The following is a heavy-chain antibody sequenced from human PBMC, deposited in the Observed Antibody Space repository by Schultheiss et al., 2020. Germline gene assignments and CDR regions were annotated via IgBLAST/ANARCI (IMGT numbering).Heavy chain of an antibody. CDR3: ARDSDYYDSSGYYGIDY. V-gene: IGHV3-48*03. D-gene: IGHD3-22*01. CDR2: ISSSGSTI. Sequence: WGSLRLSCAASGFTFSSYAMHWVRQAPGKGLEWVSYISSSGSTIYYADSVKGRFTISRDNAKNSLYLQMNSLRAEDTAVYYCARDSDYYDSSGYYGIDYWGQGTLVTVSS. CDR1: GFTFSSYA. J-gene: IGHJ4*02.